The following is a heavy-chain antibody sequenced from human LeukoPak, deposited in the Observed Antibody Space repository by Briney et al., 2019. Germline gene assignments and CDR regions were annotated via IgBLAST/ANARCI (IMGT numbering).Heavy chain of an antibody. CDR3: ARIPFYDSSGYYVGGDY. V-gene: IGHV3-7*01. J-gene: IGHJ4*02. CDR1: GFTFSSYW. D-gene: IGHD3-22*01. CDR2: IKQDGSEK. Sequence: PGGFLRLSCAASGFTFSSYWMSWVRQAPGKGLEWVANIKQDGSEKYYVDSVKGRFTISRDNAKNSLYLQMNSLRAEDTAVYYCARIPFYDSSGYYVGGDYWGQGTLVTVSS.